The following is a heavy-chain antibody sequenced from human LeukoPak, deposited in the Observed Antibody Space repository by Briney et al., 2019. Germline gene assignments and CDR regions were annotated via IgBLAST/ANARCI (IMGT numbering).Heavy chain of an antibody. V-gene: IGHV4-59*01. D-gene: IGHD3-10*01. CDR1: GGSISSYY. Sequence: SETLSLTCAVSGGSISSYYWSWIRQSPGKGLECIGYIHYTGSTNYNPSLKSRVTISVETSKNQFSLKLKSVTAADTAVYYCARGGYYGSGNDFRFDPWGQGTLVTVSS. CDR2: IHYTGST. J-gene: IGHJ5*02. CDR3: ARGGYYGSGNDFRFDP.